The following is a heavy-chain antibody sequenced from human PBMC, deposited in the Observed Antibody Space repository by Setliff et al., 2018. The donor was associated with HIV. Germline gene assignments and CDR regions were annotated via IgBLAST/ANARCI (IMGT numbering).Heavy chain of an antibody. V-gene: IGHV4-38-2*02. D-gene: IGHD3-3*01. CDR1: GYSISSRYY. CDR2: INHDRTT. Sequence: SETLSLTCTVSGYSISSRYYWGWIRQSPGKGLEWIGEINHDRTTNYNPSLKSRVTISVDTSKNQFSLTLNSVTAADTAVYYCARGSRQLTIFGVVFKTNYYFMDVWGKGTAVTVSS. J-gene: IGHJ6*03. CDR3: ARGSRQLTIFGVVFKTNYYFMDV.